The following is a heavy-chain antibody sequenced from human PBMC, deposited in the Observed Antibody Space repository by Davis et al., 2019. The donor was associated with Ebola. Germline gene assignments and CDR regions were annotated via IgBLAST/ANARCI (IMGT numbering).Heavy chain of an antibody. CDR3: ARVPARGYSYGQGY. J-gene: IGHJ4*02. V-gene: IGHV1-2*06. Sequence: ASVKVSCKASGYTFTGYYMHWVRQAPGQGLEWMGRINPNSGGTNYAQKFQRRVTMTRDTSISTAYMELSRLRSDDTAVYYCARVPARGYSYGQGYWGQGTLVTVSS. CDR1: GYTFTGYY. CDR2: INPNSGGT. D-gene: IGHD5-18*01.